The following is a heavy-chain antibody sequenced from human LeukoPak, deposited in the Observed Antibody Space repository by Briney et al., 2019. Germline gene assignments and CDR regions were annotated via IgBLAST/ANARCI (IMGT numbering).Heavy chain of an antibody. CDR2: INPNSGGT. D-gene: IGHD5-18*01. V-gene: IGHV1-2*02. Sequence: ASVKVSCKASGYTFTGYYMHWVRQAPGQGLEWMGWINPNSGGTNYAQKFQGRVTMTRDTSISTAYMELNRLRSDDTAVYYCATLPDTAMVFFDYWGQGTLVTVSS. CDR1: GYTFTGYY. J-gene: IGHJ4*02. CDR3: ATLPDTAMVFFDY.